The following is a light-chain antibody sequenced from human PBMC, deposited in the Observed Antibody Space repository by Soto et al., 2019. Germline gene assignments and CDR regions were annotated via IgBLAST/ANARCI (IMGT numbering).Light chain of an antibody. CDR2: EVS. CDR1: SSDIGDYDY. Sequence: QSVLTQPASVSASPGQSITISCTGTSSDIGDYDYVSWYQHHPGKAPKLIISEVSNRPSGVSTRFSGSKSGNTASLTIAGLQAEDEADYYCSSYTSSSTLVFGTGTKVTVL. CDR3: SSYTSSSTLV. J-gene: IGLJ1*01. V-gene: IGLV2-14*01.